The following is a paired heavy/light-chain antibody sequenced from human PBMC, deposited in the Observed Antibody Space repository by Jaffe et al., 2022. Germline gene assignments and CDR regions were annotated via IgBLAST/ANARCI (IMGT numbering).Light chain of an antibody. J-gene: IGLJ1*01. Sequence: QSALTQPPSASGSPGQSVTISCTGTSSDVGYYNYVSWYQQHPGKAPKLMIYEVNKRPSGVPDRFSGSKSGNTASLTVSGLQAEDEADYYCSSYAGNNIFYVFGTGTKVTVL. V-gene: IGLV2-8*01. CDR1: SSDVGYYNY. CDR3: SSYAGNNIFYV. CDR2: EVN.
Heavy chain of an antibody. V-gene: IGHV4-38-2*01. CDR3: ARHRSTSGSFTLDH. CDR1: GYSINSDYF. Sequence: QVQLQESGPGLVKPSETLSLKCVVSGYSINSDYFWGWIRQPPGKGLEWIGSMYYGGSTHYSPSLKSRVTILADTSRNQFSLQLRSVTAADTAVYYCARHRSTSGSFTLDHWGQGALVTVSS. J-gene: IGHJ4*02. D-gene: IGHD3-10*01. CDR2: MYYGGST.